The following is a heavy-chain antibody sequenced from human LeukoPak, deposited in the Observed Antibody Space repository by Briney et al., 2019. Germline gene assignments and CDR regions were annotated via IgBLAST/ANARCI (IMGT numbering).Heavy chain of an antibody. D-gene: IGHD1-14*01. CDR2: IKQDGSEK. Sequence: GGSLRLSCAASGVTFSSYWMSWVRQAPGKGLEWVASIKQDGSEKYYVDSVKGRFTISRDNAKNSLYLQMNSLRAEDTAVYYCARDVSSGTGGCFDNWGQGTLVTVSS. V-gene: IGHV3-7*04. CDR3: ARDVSSGTGGCFDN. J-gene: IGHJ4*02. CDR1: GVTFSSYW.